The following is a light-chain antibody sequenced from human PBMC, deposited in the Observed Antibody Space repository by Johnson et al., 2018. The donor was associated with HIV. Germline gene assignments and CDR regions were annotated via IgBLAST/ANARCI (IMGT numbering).Light chain of an antibody. CDR2: ENN. V-gene: IGLV1-51*02. CDR3: GTWDSSLSAYV. Sequence: SVLTQPPSVSAAPGQQVTISCSGSSSHIGNNYVSWYQQLPGTAPKLLIYENNKRPSGIPDRFSGSKSGTSATLGITGLQTGDEADYYCGTWDSSLSAYVFGTGTKVTVL. CDR1: SSHIGNNY. J-gene: IGLJ1*01.